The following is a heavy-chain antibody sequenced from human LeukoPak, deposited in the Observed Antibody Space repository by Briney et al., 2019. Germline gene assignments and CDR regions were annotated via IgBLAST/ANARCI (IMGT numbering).Heavy chain of an antibody. J-gene: IGHJ4*02. D-gene: IGHD2-8*01. CDR1: GGTFSSYA. CDR3: ARVTGMGDFDY. V-gene: IGHV1-69*04. CDR2: IIPILGIA. Sequence: ASVKVSCKASGGTFSSYAISWVRQAPGQGLEWMGRIIPILGIANYAQKFQGRVTITADKSTSTAYMELSSLRSEDTAVYYCARVTGMGDFDYWGQGTLVTVSS.